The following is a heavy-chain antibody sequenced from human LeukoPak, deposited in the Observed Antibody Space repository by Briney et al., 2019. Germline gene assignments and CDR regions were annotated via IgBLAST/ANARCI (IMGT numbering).Heavy chain of an antibody. CDR1: GGTYSSYA. D-gene: IGHD6-6*01. J-gene: IGHJ5*02. V-gene: IGHV1-69*01. Sequence: SVKVFCKASGGTYSSYAIIWARQAPGQGLEWMEGIIPICGTANYAQEFQGRVTNTGDDSTNTAYRELSSQRSEDAAVYYCARSGRRFKYSSSWTYWFDPWGQGTLVTVSS. CDR2: IIPICGTA. CDR3: ARSGRRFKYSSSWTYWFDP.